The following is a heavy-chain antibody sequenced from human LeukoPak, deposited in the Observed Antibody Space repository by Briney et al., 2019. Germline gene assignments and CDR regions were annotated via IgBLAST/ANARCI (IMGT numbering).Heavy chain of an antibody. J-gene: IGHJ6*03. CDR3: AKDQWVGAPNSHLGYMDV. V-gene: IGHV3-30*18. Sequence: GGSLRLSCAAYGFTFSSYGMHWVRQAPGKGLEWVAVISYDGSNKYYADSVKGRFTISRDNSKNTLYLQMNSLRAEDTAVYYCAKDQWVGAPNSHLGYMDVWGKGTTVTISS. CDR2: ISYDGSNK. D-gene: IGHD1-26*01. CDR1: GFTFSSYG.